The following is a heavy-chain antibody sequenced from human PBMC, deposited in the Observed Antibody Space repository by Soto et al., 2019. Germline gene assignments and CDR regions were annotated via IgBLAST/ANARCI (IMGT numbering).Heavy chain of an antibody. V-gene: IGHV6-1*01. D-gene: IGHD6-13*01. CDR1: GDSVSSNSAA. CDR2: TYYRSKWYN. Sequence: SQTLSLTCAISGDSVSSNSAASNWVRQSPSRGLEWLGRTYYRSKWYNDYAVSVKSRITINPDTSKNQFSLQLNSVTPEDTAVYYCERGAAAGTEGWKDVYDLWGQGTLVTVSS. CDR3: ERGAAAGTEGWKDVYDL. J-gene: IGHJ5*02.